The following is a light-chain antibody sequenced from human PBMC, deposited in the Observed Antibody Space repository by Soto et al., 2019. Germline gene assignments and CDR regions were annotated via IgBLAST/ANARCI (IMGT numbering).Light chain of an antibody. J-gene: IGKJ4*01. V-gene: IGKV3D-15*01. CDR3: QQYSFWPLT. CDR2: GAS. Sequence: IVLTQSPDTPSVSPAERAALCCRASQSVSNNLAWYQQKPGQPPRLLIFGASTRATGIPARFSGSGSEAEFALTISTLQSEDFAVYYCQQYSFWPLTFGGGTKVDI. CDR1: QSVSNN.